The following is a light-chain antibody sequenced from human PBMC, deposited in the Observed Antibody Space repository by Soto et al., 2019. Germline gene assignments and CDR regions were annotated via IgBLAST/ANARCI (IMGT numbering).Light chain of an antibody. CDR3: QQRSNWPPT. Sequence: EIVMTQSPVILAVSPGDRATXXXXASQSVSSNVAWYQQKPGQAPRLLIYDASSRATGIPARFSGSGSGTDFTLTISSLEPEDFAVYYCQQRSNWPPTFGQGTKVDIK. J-gene: IGKJ1*01. CDR1: QSVSSN. V-gene: IGKV3-11*01. CDR2: DAS.